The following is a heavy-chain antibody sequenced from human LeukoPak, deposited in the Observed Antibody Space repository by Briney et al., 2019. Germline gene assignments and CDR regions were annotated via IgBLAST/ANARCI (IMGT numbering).Heavy chain of an antibody. J-gene: IGHJ4*02. CDR1: GGSISSYY. Sequence: SETLSLTCTVSGGSISSYYWSWIRQPPGKGLEWVGYIYYSGSTNYNPSLKSRVTISVDTSKNQFSLKLSSVTAADTAVYYCARFRRSRYHDYWGQGTLVTVSS. D-gene: IGHD2-2*01. V-gene: IGHV4-59*01. CDR2: IYYSGST. CDR3: ARFRRSRYHDY.